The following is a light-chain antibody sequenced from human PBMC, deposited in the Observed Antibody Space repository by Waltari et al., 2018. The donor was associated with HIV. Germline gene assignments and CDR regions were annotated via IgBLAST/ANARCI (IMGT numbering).Light chain of an antibody. CDR3: AAWDANLNAL. J-gene: IGLJ2*01. CDR1: RDNIGSNV. Sequence: QSALTQPPSASGTPGQRVTLSCSGNRDNIGSNVVNWYQVLPKTAHKLLIYQNNPRPSAVPDRFSGSKSGTSASLAISGLHSEDDADYYCAAWDANLNALFGGGTKLPVL. V-gene: IGLV1-44*01. CDR2: QNN.